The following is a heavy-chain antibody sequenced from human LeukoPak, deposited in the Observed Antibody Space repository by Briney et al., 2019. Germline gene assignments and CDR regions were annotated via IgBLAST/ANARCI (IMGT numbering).Heavy chain of an antibody. D-gene: IGHD3-9*01. Sequence: GGSLRLSCAASGFTCGTYGMHWVRQAPGKGLEWVAFIWHDGSNKYYGDSMKGRFTISRDNSKNTLYLQMSSLRAEATAVYYCVRDLLTLPQKYFDSWGQGTLVSVSS. V-gene: IGHV3-30*02. CDR2: IWHDGSNK. J-gene: IGHJ4*02. CDR1: GFTCGTYG. CDR3: VRDLLTLPQKYFDS.